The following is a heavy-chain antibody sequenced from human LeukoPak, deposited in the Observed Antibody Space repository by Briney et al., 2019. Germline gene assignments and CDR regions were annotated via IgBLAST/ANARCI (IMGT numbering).Heavy chain of an antibody. J-gene: IGHJ5*02. CDR3: ARLPHRGRYCSGGSCYPP. CDR2: INHSGST. Sequence: SETLSLTCAVYGGSFSGYYWSWIRQPPGKGLEWIGEINHSGSTNYNPSLKSRVTISVDTSKNQFSLKLSSVTAADTAVYYCARLPHRGRYCSGGSCYPPWGQGTLVTVSS. V-gene: IGHV4-34*01. D-gene: IGHD2-15*01. CDR1: GGSFSGYY.